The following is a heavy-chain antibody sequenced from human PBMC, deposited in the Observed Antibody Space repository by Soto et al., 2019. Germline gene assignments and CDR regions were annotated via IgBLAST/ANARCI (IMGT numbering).Heavy chain of an antibody. V-gene: IGHV3-23*01. CDR1: GFTCSSYD. D-gene: IGHD2-8*02. Sequence: GGSLRLSCAASGFTCSSYDMSWVRQAPGKGLEWVSTILVGGSTHYPDSVKGRFTISRDNSKNTVFLQMNSLTAGDTAVYYCAKATAAGGGAFDICGQGTVVSVSS. CDR2: ILVGGST. CDR3: AKATAAGGGAFDI. J-gene: IGHJ3*02.